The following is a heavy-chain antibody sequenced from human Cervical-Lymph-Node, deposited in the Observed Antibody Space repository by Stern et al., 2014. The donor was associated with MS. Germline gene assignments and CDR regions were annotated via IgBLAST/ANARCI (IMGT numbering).Heavy chain of an antibody. Sequence: VQLVESGGGLVKPGGSLRLSCAASGFRFRNLYMTWIRQAPGKGLEWVSYISSSGYHIGYADSVQGRFAIIRDNVNNSLRLPMNSLRAYDTAIYYCVRGDGSADDYWGQGTLVAVSS. CDR1: GFRFRNLY. V-gene: IGHV3-11*01. D-gene: IGHD3-10*01. CDR2: ISSSGYHI. CDR3: VRGDGSADDY. J-gene: IGHJ4*02.